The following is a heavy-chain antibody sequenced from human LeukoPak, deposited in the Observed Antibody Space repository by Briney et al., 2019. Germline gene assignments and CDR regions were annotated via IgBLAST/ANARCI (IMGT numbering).Heavy chain of an antibody. Sequence: GASVKVSCKASGGTFSSYAISWVRQAPGQGLEWMEGIIPIFGTANYAQKFQGRVTITADESTSTAYMELSSLRSEDTAVYYCARECSRSITMVRGVLDYWGQGTLVTVSS. CDR2: IIPIFGTA. CDR1: GGTFSSYA. J-gene: IGHJ4*02. V-gene: IGHV1-69*13. D-gene: IGHD3-10*01. CDR3: ARECSRSITMVRGVLDY.